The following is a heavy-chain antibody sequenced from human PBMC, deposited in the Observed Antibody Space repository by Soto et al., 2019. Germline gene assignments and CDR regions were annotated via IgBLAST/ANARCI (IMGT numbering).Heavy chain of an antibody. CDR2: ISAYNGNT. J-gene: IGHJ3*02. CDR1: GDAFTSYG. Sequence: ASVKVSCKASGDAFTSYGISWVRHAPGQGLEWMGWISAYNGNTNYAQKLQGRVTMTTDTSTSTAYMELRSLRSDDTAVYYCAIQGGSYMGRAFDIWGQGTMVTVSS. V-gene: IGHV1-18*04. CDR3: AIQGGSYMGRAFDI. D-gene: IGHD1-26*01.